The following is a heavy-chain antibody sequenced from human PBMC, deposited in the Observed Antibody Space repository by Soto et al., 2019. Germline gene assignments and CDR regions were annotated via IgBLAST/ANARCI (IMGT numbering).Heavy chain of an antibody. CDR1: GFTFSNAW. CDR3: ARRKYLDY. J-gene: IGHJ4*02. Sequence: GGSLRLSCAASGFTFSNAWMNWVRQAPGKGLEWIGYIRSKTYGGTTEYAASVKGRFTISRDDSKRVAHLQMNSLESEDTAVYYCARRKYLDYWGQGTLVTVSS. V-gene: IGHV3-49*04. CDR2: IRSKTYGGTT.